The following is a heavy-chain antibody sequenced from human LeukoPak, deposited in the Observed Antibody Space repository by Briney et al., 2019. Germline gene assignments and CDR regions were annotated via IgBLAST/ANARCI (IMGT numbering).Heavy chain of an antibody. J-gene: IGHJ5*02. CDR1: GGSLRGYY. Sequence: SETLSLTSAVYGGSLRGYYWSWIRQPPGKGLEWTGEINHSGSTNYNPSLKSRVTISVDTSKNQFSLKLSSVTAADTAVYYCARERKRGYSYGFWFDPWGQGTLVTVSS. CDR2: INHSGST. CDR3: ARERKRGYSYGFWFDP. D-gene: IGHD5-18*01. V-gene: IGHV4-34*01.